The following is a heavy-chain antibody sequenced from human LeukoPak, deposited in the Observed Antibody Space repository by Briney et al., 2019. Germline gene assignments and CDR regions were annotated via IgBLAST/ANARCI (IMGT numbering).Heavy chain of an antibody. Sequence: PGRSLRLSCAASGFTFSSYSMNWVRQAPGKGLEWVSSISSSSSYIYYADSVKGRFTISRDNAKNSLYLQMNSLRAEDTAVYYCARVGAGGYFDYWGQGTLVTVSS. V-gene: IGHV3-21*01. CDR2: ISSSSSYI. J-gene: IGHJ4*02. CDR3: ARVGAGGYFDY. D-gene: IGHD3-16*01. CDR1: GFTFSSYS.